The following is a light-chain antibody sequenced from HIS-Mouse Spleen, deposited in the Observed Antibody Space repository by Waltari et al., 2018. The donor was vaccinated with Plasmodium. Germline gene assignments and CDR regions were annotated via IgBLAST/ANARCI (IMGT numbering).Light chain of an antibody. Sequence: QSVLTQPPSVSAAPGQKVTISCSGSSPNIGNNYVSWYQQLPGTAPKLPIYDNNKRPSGIPDRFSGSKSGTSATLGITGLQTGDEADYYCGTWDSSLSAGVVFGGGTKLTVL. CDR2: DNN. CDR1: SPNIGNNY. CDR3: GTWDSSLSAGVV. V-gene: IGLV1-51*01. J-gene: IGLJ2*01.